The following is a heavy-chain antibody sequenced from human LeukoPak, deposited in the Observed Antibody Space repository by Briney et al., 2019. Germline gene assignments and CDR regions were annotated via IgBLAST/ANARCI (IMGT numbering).Heavy chain of an antibody. Sequence: PGGSLRLSCAASGFTFSSYSMNWVRQAPGKGLEWASSISSSSTYIYYADSVKGRFTISRDNAKNSLFLQMNSLRAEDTAVYYCARDLTTSSTAYLHYWGQGTLVTVSS. CDR2: ISSSSTYI. D-gene: IGHD6-6*01. CDR3: ARDLTTSSTAYLHY. CDR1: GFTFSSYS. V-gene: IGHV3-21*01. J-gene: IGHJ1*01.